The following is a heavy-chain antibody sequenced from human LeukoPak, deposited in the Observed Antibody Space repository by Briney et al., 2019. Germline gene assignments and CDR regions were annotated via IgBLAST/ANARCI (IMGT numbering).Heavy chain of an antibody. CDR2: IKQDGSEK. V-gene: IGHV3-7*01. Sequence: PGGSLRLSCAASGFTFSSYWMSWVRQAPGKGLEWVANIKQDGSEKYYLDSVEGRFTISRDDAKNSLYLEMNSLRAEDTAVYYCARCLGDNSVYRPSDYWGQGILVTVSS. J-gene: IGHJ4*02. CDR1: GFTFSSYW. CDR3: ARCLGDNSVYRPSDY. D-gene: IGHD5/OR15-5a*01.